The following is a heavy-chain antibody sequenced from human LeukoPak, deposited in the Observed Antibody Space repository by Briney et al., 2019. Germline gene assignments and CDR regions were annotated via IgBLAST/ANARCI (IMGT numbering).Heavy chain of an antibody. CDR1: GYTFTNYY. CDR2: VNPSGGSR. D-gene: IGHD2-2*01. CDR3: ARDSLYCSTTSCHFDY. V-gene: IGHV1-46*01. Sequence: ASVKVSCKASGYTFTNYYMHWVRQAPGEGLEWMGIVNPSGGSRSYAQKFQGRVTMTRDTSTSTVYMELSSLRSEDTAVYYCARDSLYCSTTSCHFDYWGQGTLVTASS. J-gene: IGHJ4*02.